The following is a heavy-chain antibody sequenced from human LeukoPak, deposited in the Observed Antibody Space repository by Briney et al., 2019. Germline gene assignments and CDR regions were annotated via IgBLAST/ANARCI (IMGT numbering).Heavy chain of an antibody. CDR1: GFTFSDYS. CDR3: ARDYKYAFDN. Sequence: PGGSLRLSCAASGFTFSDYSMNWVRQAPGKGLEWISYIGIDSGNTNYADSVKGRFTISGDKAKNSLYLQMNSLRAEDTAVYYCARDYKYAFDNWGQGTLVTVSS. V-gene: IGHV3-48*01. J-gene: IGHJ4*02. CDR2: IGIDSGNT. D-gene: IGHD5-24*01.